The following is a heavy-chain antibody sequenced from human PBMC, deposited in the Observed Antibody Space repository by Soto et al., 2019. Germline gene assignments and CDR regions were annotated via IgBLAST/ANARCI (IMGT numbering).Heavy chain of an antibody. CDR3: TRGGVGYDFDY. J-gene: IGHJ4*02. CDR1: GFTFSGSA. V-gene: IGHV3-73*01. CDR2: IRSKANSYAT. D-gene: IGHD5-12*01. Sequence: EVQLVESGGDLVQPGGSLKLSCAASGFTFSGSAMHWVRQASGKGLEWVGRIRSKANSYATAYAASVKGRFTISRDDSKNTAYLQMNSLRIEDTAVYYCTRGGVGYDFDYWGQGTLVTVSS.